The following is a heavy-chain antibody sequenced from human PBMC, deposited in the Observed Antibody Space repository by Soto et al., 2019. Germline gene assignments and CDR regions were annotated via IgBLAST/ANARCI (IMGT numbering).Heavy chain of an antibody. J-gene: IGHJ4*02. D-gene: IGHD3-10*01. Sequence: GGSLRLSCAASGFTFSSYGMHWVRQAPGKGLEWVAVISYDGSNKYYAGSVKGRFTISRDNSKNTLYLQMNSLRAEDTAVYYCAKVYYYGSGSYLHTNFDYWGREPWSPSPQ. CDR3: AKVYYYGSGSYLHTNFDY. CDR1: GFTFSSYG. CDR2: ISYDGSNK. V-gene: IGHV3-30*18.